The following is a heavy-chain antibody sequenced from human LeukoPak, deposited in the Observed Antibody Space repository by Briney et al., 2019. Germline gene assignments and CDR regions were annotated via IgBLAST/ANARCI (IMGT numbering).Heavy chain of an antibody. CDR1: GFTFSTHA. D-gene: IGHD2-15*01. J-gene: IGHJ6*03. CDR2: ISGDGDTT. V-gene: IGHV3-23*01. CDR3: ARDSVVEGDDYYYYMDV. Sequence: GGSLRLSCGASGFTFSTHAMSWVRQAPGKGLDWVSAISGDGDTTYYADSVKGRFTISRDNSKNTVYLQMNSLRAEDTAVYYCARDSVVEGDDYYYYMDVWGKGTTVTVSS.